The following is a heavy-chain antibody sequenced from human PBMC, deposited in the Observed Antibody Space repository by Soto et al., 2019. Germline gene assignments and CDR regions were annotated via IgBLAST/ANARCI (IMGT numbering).Heavy chain of an antibody. D-gene: IGHD2-15*01. CDR2: IYWDDDK. Sequence: QITLKESGPTLVKPTQSLTLTCTFSGFSLSTSGVGVGWIRQPPGKALEGLAVIYWDDDKGYSPSLKNRLTITKDTSKNQVVLTMTKMDPVDTATYYCAHTVGLVVVTSEDESFQHWGQGTQVTVSS. V-gene: IGHV2-5*02. CDR1: GFSLSTSGVG. J-gene: IGHJ1*01. CDR3: AHTVGLVVVTSEDESFQH.